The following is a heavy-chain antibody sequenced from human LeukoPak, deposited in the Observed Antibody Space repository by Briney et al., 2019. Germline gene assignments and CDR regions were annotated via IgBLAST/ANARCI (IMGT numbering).Heavy chain of an antibody. V-gene: IGHV4-59*01. J-gene: IGHJ4*02. CDR3: VAYDSSGYFDY. CDR2: IYYSGST. D-gene: IGHD3-22*01. Sequence: SETLSLTCTVSGGSINSYYWRWIRQPPGKGLEWIGYIYYSGSTNYNPSLKSRVTTSVDTSKNQFSLKLSSVTAADTAVYYCVAYDSSGYFDYWGQGTLVTVSS. CDR1: GGSINSYY.